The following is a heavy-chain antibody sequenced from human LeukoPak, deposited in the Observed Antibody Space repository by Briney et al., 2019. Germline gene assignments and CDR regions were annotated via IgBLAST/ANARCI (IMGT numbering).Heavy chain of an antibody. V-gene: IGHV3-74*01. CDR1: GFTFSSYW. D-gene: IGHD3-22*01. CDR2: INSDGSST. CDR3: ARDIYDSSGYEKVLDY. Sequence: GGSLRLSCAASGFTFSSYWMHWVRQAPGKGLVWVSRINSDGSSTSYADSVKGRFTISRDNAKYSLYLQMNSLRAEDTAVYYCARDIYDSSGYEKVLDYWGQGTLVTVSS. J-gene: IGHJ4*02.